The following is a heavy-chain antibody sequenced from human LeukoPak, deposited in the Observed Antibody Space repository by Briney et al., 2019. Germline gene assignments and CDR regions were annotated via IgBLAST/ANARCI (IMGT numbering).Heavy chain of an antibody. J-gene: IGHJ4*02. CDR2: ISYDGSNK. V-gene: IGHV3-30-3*01. D-gene: IGHD3-10*01. CDR3: AKDLFEDMVRGPFDY. CDR1: GFTFSSYA. Sequence: GGSLRLSCAASGFTFSSYAMHWVRQAPGRGLEWVAVISYDGSNKYYADSVKGRFTISRDNSKNTLYLQMNSLRAEDTAVYYCAKDLFEDMVRGPFDYWGQGTLVTVSS.